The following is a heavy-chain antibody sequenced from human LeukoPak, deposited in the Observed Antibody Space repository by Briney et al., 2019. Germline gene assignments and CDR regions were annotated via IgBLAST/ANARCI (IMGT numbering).Heavy chain of an antibody. D-gene: IGHD4-23*01. V-gene: IGHV4-59*01. CDR2: IYYSGST. J-gene: IGHJ4*02. Sequence: PSETLSLTCTVSGGSISSYYWSWIRQPPGKGLEWIGYIYYSGSTNYNPSLKSRVTISVDTSKNQFSLKLSSVTAADTAVYYCARGNGRWPTTNFDYWGQGTLVTVSS. CDR3: ARGNGRWPTTNFDY. CDR1: GGSISSYY.